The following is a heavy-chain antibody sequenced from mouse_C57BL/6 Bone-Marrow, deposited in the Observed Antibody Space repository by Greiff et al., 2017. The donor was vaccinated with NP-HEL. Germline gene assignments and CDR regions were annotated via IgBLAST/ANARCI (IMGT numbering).Heavy chain of an antibody. CDR3: APIYDGYTY. D-gene: IGHD2-3*01. CDR2: IDPSDSYT. V-gene: IGHV1-50*01. Sequence: QVQLQQPGAELVKPGDSVKLSCKASGYTFTSYWMQWVKQRPGQGLEWIGEIDPSDSYTNYNQKFKGKATLTVDTSSSTAYMQLSSLTSEDSAVYYCAPIYDGYTYWGQGTLVTVSA. CDR1: GYTFTSYW. J-gene: IGHJ3*01.